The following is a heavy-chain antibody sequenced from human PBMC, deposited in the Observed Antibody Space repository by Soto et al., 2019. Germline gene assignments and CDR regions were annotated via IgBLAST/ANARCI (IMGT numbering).Heavy chain of an antibody. J-gene: IGHJ6*02. V-gene: IGHV3-30*18. CDR3: ANDVAGNYYYYGMDV. Sequence: GGSLRLSCAASGFTFSSYGMHWVRQAPGKGLEWVAVISYDGSNKYYADSVKGRFTISRDNSKNTLYLQMNSLRAEDTAVYYCANDVAGNYYYYGMDVWGQGTTVTVSS. CDR2: ISYDGSNK. CDR1: GFTFSSYG. D-gene: IGHD2-21*01.